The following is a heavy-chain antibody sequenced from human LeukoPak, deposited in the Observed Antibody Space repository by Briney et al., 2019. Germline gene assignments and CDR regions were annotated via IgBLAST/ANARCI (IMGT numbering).Heavy chain of an antibody. CDR2: ISTSSSHI. CDR3: ARSGGVGVFEGVGDFDY. D-gene: IGHD1-26*01. J-gene: IGHJ4*02. Sequence: GGSLRLSCAASGFTFSSYGMHWVRQAPGKGLEWVSSISTSSSHIYYADPVKGRFTISRDNAKNSLYLQMNSLRAEDTAVYYCARSGGVGVFEGVGDFDYWGQGTLVTVSS. V-gene: IGHV3-21*04. CDR1: GFTFSSYG.